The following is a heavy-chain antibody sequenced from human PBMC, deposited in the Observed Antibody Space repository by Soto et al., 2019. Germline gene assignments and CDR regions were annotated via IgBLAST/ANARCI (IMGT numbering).Heavy chain of an antibody. J-gene: IGHJ5*02. D-gene: IGHD2-15*01. CDR1: GFTFSSSA. Sequence: PGGSLRLSCAASGFTFSSSAISWVRQAPGKGLEWVSAVSANGQGIYYADSVRGRFTISRDNAKRSLYLQMMSLTAEDTAIYYCVRGGGGGLFDPWGQGTMVTVSS. V-gene: IGHV3-23*01. CDR3: VRGGGGGLFDP. CDR2: VSANGQGI.